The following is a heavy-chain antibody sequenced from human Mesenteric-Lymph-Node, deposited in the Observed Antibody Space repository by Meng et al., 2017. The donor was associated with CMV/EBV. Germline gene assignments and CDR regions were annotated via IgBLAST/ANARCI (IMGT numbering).Heavy chain of an antibody. V-gene: IGHV5-51*01. J-gene: IGHJ6*02. Sequence: KVSCKGSGYNFISYWIGWVRQMPGKGLEWMGIIYPGDSDASYSPSFQGQVTISADKSISTAYLQWSSLKASDTAMYYCARWFGEGYYYGMDVWGQGTTVTVSS. D-gene: IGHD3-10*01. CDR2: IYPGDSDA. CDR1: GYNFISYW. CDR3: ARWFGEGYYYGMDV.